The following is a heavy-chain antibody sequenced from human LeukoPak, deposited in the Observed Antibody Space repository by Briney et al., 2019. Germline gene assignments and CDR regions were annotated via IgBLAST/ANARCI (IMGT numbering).Heavy chain of an antibody. D-gene: IGHD3-22*01. CDR2: INHSGGT. CDR3: ARGHYYDSSGVRGRYFQH. CDR1: GGSFSGYY. J-gene: IGHJ1*01. V-gene: IGHV4-34*01. Sequence: SETLSLTCAVYGGSFSGYYWSWIRQPPGKGLEWIGEINHSGGTNYNPSLKSRVTISVDTSKNQFSLKLSSVTAADTAVYYCARGHYYDSSGVRGRYFQHWGQGTLVTVSS.